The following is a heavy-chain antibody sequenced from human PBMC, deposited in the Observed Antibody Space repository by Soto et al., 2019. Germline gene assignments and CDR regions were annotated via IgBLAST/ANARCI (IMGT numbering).Heavy chain of an antibody. CDR2: LYWDDDK. V-gene: IGHV2-5*02. D-gene: IGHD6-19*01. CDR3: AHRRVRDSSGENFDS. CDR1: GFSLNTNAVG. Sequence: QITLKESGPTLVKHTQTLTLTCTFSGFSLNTNAVGVAWIRQPPGQALEWLALLYWDDDKRYSPSLKSRLTITTDTSKNQVVLTRTNMDPEDTATYYCAHRRVRDSSGENFDSWGQGTLVTVSS. J-gene: IGHJ4*02.